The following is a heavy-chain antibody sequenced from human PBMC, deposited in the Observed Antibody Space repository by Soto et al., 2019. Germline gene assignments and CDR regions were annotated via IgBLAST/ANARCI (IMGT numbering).Heavy chain of an antibody. CDR2: ISGSAGSGDNT. CDR1: GFAFSNYA. CDR3: AKDLYSGSGPRAFDV. V-gene: IGHV3-23*01. D-gene: IGHD5-12*01. J-gene: IGHJ3*01. Sequence: EVQLLESGGGLVQPGGSLRLSCAASGFAFSNYAMSWVRQAPGKGLEWVSTISGSAGSGDNTYYADSVKGRFTISRDNSKNTRYLQMSSLRVEDTALYHCAKDLYSGSGPRAFDVWGQGRMVTVSS.